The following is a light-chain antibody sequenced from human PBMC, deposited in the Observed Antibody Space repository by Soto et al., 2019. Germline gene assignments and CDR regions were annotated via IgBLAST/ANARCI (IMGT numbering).Light chain of an antibody. J-gene: IGKJ1*01. Sequence: DIQMTQSPSTLSASVGDIVTITCRASQTISSWLAWYQQKPGKAPKLLIYKASTLKSGVPSRFSGSGSGTEFTLTISSLQPDDFATYYCQHYNSYSEACGQGTKGDIK. CDR2: KAS. CDR1: QTISSW. V-gene: IGKV1-5*03. CDR3: QHYNSYSEA.